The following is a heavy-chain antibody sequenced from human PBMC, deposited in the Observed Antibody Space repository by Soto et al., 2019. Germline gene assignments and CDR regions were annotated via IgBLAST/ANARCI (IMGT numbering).Heavy chain of an antibody. Sequence: QVQLVESGGGVVQPGRSLRLSCAASGFTFSSYAMRWVRQAPGKGLEWVAVISYDGSNKYYADSVKGRFTISRDNSKNTLYLQMNSLRAEDTAVYYCARDRMKQQLVLIFDYWGQGTLVTVSS. D-gene: IGHD6-13*01. J-gene: IGHJ4*02. CDR1: GFTFSSYA. V-gene: IGHV3-30-3*01. CDR2: ISYDGSNK. CDR3: ARDRMKQQLVLIFDY.